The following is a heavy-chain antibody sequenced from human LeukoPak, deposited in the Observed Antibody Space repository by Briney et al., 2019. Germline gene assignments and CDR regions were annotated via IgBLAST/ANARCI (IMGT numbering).Heavy chain of an antibody. D-gene: IGHD2-2*01. CDR1: GFTFKYAW. J-gene: IGHJ4*02. Sequence: PGGSLRLSCAASGFTFKYAWMNWVRQGPGKGLEYVSAISSNGGSTYYANSVKGRFTISRDNSKNTLYLQMGSLRAEDMAVYYCARARSEVVPAAVPFDYWGQGTLVTVSS. CDR3: ARARSEVVPAAVPFDY. V-gene: IGHV3-64*01. CDR2: ISSNGGST.